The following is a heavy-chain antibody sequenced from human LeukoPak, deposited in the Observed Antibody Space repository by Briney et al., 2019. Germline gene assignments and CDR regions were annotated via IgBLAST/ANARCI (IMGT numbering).Heavy chain of an antibody. Sequence: PSETLSLACTVSGYSISSGYYWGWIRQPPGKGLEWIGSIYHSGSTYYNPSLKSRVTISVDTSKNQFSLKLCSVTAADTAVYYCARARPAARFTMDRGWFDPWGQGTLVTVSS. CDR2: IYHSGST. J-gene: IGHJ5*02. D-gene: IGHD3-10*01. CDR1: GYSISSGYY. CDR3: ARARPAARFTMDRGWFDP. V-gene: IGHV4-38-2*02.